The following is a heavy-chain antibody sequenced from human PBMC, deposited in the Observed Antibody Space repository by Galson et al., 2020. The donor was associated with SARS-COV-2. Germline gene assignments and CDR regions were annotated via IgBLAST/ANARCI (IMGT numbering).Heavy chain of an antibody. CDR3: ARDVNWSYDY. J-gene: IGHJ4*02. D-gene: IGHD1-26*01. CDR1: GNSFTNFW. Sequence: KIGESLKISCTGSGNSFTNFWITWVRQVPGKGLEWMGAIYPGNSVPVYSPSFQGQVTIPADRSISTAYLQWNSLQASDTAIYYCARDVNWSYDYWGQGTLVTVSS. V-gene: IGHV5-51*01. CDR2: IYPGNSVP.